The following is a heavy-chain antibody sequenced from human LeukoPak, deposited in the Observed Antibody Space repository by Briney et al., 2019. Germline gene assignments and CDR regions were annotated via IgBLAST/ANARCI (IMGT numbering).Heavy chain of an antibody. Sequence: SETLSLTCSVSGGSISNDDYYWGWIRQAPGKGLEWIGSIFYGERNHYNPSLKSRATMSVDTSKNQFSLKLTSVTAADAAMYYCARQLPTAAADTRGYFEYWGQGAVVTVSS. CDR2: IFYGERN. J-gene: IGHJ4*01. CDR3: ARQLPTAAADTRGYFEY. CDR1: GGSISNDDYY. D-gene: IGHD6-13*01. V-gene: IGHV4-39*01.